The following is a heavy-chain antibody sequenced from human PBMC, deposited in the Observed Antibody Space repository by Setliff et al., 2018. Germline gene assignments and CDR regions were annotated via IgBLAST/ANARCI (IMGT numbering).Heavy chain of an antibody. CDR3: ARGHCSSGECPNYFDP. CDR2: IYYSGNT. D-gene: IGHD2-15*01. V-gene: IGHV4-31*03. CDR1: GGSMIGGHYY. Sequence: SETLSLTCTVSGGSMIGGHYYWSWIRQLPGKGLEWTAYIYYSGNTYYNPSLKSRVTISVDTSKNQFSLKINSVTAADTAVYYCARGHCSSGECPNYFDPWGQGTQVTVSS. J-gene: IGHJ5*02.